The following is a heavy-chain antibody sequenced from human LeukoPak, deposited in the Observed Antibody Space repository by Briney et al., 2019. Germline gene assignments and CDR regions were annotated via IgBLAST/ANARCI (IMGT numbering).Heavy chain of an antibody. CDR2: INPNIGGT. Sequence: ASVKVSCKASGYTFTAYYVHWVRQAPGQGLEWMGWINPNIGGTNYAQKFQGRVTMTRDTSISTAYMELSRLRPDDTAVYYCARIREWASTVGAFDYWGQGALVTVSS. J-gene: IGHJ4*01. CDR3: ARIREWASTVGAFDY. D-gene: IGHD4-23*01. V-gene: IGHV1-2*02. CDR1: GYTFTAYY.